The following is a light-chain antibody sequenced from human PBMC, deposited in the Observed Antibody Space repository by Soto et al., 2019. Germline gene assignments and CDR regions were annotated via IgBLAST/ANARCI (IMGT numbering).Light chain of an antibody. CDR1: SSNIGAGYD. CDR3: QSYDSSLSGRVV. V-gene: IGLV1-40*01. CDR2: GNS. Sequence: QSVLTQPPSVSGAPGQSVTISCTGSSSNIGAGYDVHWYQQLPGTAPKLLIYGNSNRPSGVPDRFSGSKSGTSASLAITGLQAEDEADYYCQSYDSSLSGRVVFGGGTQLTVL. J-gene: IGLJ2*01.